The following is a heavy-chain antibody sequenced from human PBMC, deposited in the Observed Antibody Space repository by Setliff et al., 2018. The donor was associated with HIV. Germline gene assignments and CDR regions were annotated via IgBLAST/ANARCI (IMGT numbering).Heavy chain of an antibody. CDR2: ISYDSRFI. V-gene: IGHV3-21*01. Sequence: LSLTCAASGFTFSNYNMNWVRQAPGKGLEWVSSISYDSRFIYHADSVKGRFTISRDNAKKLVYLQMNSLRAEDTAIYYCARDRASSGYYARFDHWGQGTLVTVSS. CDR1: GFTFSNYN. CDR3: ARDRASSGYYARFDH. D-gene: IGHD3-22*01. J-gene: IGHJ4*02.